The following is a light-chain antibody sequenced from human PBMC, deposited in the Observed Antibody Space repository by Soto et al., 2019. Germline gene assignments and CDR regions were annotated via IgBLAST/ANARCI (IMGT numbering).Light chain of an antibody. CDR3: QQSYGTPLT. J-gene: IGKJ4*01. Sequence: DIQMTQSPSSLSASVGDRVTITCRASQSISSYLNWYQQKPGKDPKLLIYAASSLQSGVPSRFSGSGSGTDFTLTISSLQREDIATYYCQQSYGTPLTFGGGTKVEIK. CDR2: AAS. V-gene: IGKV1-39*01. CDR1: QSISSY.